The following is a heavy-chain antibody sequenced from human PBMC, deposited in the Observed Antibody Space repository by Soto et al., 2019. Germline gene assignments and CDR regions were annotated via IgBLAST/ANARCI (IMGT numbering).Heavy chain of an antibody. Sequence: GVSLGLSCGASGVTCSGYARSWVRQAAGKGLEWVRGISGIGGSTYYADSLKGRCTISRDNSKNTLDLQMNSLRAEDTAVYYCARGGVYSKLAYRGHRTLVTVSP. J-gene: IGHJ4*01. CDR3: ARGGVYSKLAY. D-gene: IGHD4-4*01. CDR2: ISGIGGST. CDR1: GVTCSGYA. V-gene: IGHV3-23*01.